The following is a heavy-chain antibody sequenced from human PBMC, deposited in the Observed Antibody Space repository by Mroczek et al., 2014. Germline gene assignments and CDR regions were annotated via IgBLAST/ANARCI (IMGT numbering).Heavy chain of an antibody. CDR2: IYTSGST. D-gene: IGHD5-18*01. CDR3: ARNQQLWFIGGYYGMDV. CDR1: GGSISSGSYY. Sequence: QVQLVESGPGLVKPSQTLSLTCTVSGGSISSGSYYWSWIRQPAGKGLEWIGRIYTSGSTNYNPSLKSRVTISVDTSKNQFSLKLSSVTAADTAVYYCARNQQLWFIGGYYGMDVWGQGTTVTVSS. V-gene: IGHV4-61*02. J-gene: IGHJ6*02.